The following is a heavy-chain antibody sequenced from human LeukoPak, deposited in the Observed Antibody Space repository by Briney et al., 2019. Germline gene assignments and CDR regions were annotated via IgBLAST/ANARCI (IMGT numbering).Heavy chain of an antibody. CDR2: IYYSGST. CDR3: ARENDILTGYYDY. V-gene: IGHV4-39*07. Sequence: PSETLSLTCTVSGDSISSGSYYWSWIRQPAGKGLEWIGSIYYSGSTYYNPSLKSRVTISVDTSKNQFSLKLSSVTAADTAVYYCARENDILTGYYDYWGQGTLVTVSS. CDR1: GDSISSGSYY. J-gene: IGHJ4*02. D-gene: IGHD3-9*01.